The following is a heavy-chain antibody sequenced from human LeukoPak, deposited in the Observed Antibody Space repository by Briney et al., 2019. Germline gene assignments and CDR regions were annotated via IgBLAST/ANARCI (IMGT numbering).Heavy chain of an antibody. J-gene: IGHJ4*02. CDR2: IYPGGSDT. CDR3: ASGSSLRGQLGYFDY. V-gene: IGHV5-51*01. Sequence: GESLKISCKGSGYSFTSYWIGWVRQMPGKGLEWMGIIYPGGSDTRYSPSFQGQVTISADKSISTAYLQWSSLKASDTAMYYCASGSSLRGQLGYFDYWGQGTLVTVSS. CDR1: GYSFTSYW. D-gene: IGHD2-2*01.